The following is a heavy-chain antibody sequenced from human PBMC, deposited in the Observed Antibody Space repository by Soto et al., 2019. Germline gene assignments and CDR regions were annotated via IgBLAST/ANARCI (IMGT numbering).Heavy chain of an antibody. CDR2: ISYDGSNK. CDR1: GFTFSSYA. CDR3: ARDNYDFWSGSRQAYYYYYGMDV. D-gene: IGHD3-3*01. J-gene: IGHJ6*02. Sequence: GGSLRLSCAASGFTFSSYAMHWARQAPGKGLEWVAVISYDGSNKYYADSVKGRFTISRDNSKNTLYLQMNSLRAEDTAVYYCARDNYDFWSGSRQAYYYYYGMDVWGQGTTVTVSS. V-gene: IGHV3-30-3*01.